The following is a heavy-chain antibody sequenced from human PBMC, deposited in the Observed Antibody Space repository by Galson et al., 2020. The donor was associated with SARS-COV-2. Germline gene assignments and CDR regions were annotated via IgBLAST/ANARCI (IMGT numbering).Heavy chain of an antibody. J-gene: IGHJ6*02. CDR2: IKQDGSEK. Sequence: GESLKISCAASGFTFSSYWMSWVRQAPGKGLEWVANIKQDGSEKYYVDSVKGRFTISRDNAKNSLYLQMNSLRAEDTAVYYCARGGDHYYYYGMDVWGQGTTVTVSS. CDR3: ARGGDHYYYYGMDV. D-gene: IGHD3-10*01. V-gene: IGHV3-7*01. CDR1: GFTFSSYW.